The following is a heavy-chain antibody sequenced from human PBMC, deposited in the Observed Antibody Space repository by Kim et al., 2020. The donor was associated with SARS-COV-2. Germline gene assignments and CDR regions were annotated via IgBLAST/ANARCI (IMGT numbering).Heavy chain of an antibody. J-gene: IGHJ1*01. CDR3: VTE. CDR2: ISDDGRNR. V-gene: IGHV3-30*03. CDR1: GFTFSSYA. Sequence: GGSLRLSCTASGFTFSSYAIHWVRQAPRKGLERVALISDDGRNRYYADAARGRFSFSRDYSKKMVSLQMDTLKIEDTAVYRCVTE.